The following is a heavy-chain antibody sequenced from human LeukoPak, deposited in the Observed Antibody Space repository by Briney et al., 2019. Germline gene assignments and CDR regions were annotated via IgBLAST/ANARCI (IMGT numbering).Heavy chain of an antibody. CDR2: IKPDGSET. D-gene: IGHD3-3*01. CDR1: GFTFSNYW. J-gene: IGHJ6*02. CDR3: ARTLRFFRFLDV. V-gene: IGHV3-7*03. Sequence: GGSLRLSCAASGFTFSNYWMSWVRQAPEKGLEWVANIKPDGSETYSVDSVKGRFTISRDNAKNSLYLQMNSLRAEDTAVYYCARTLRFFRFLDVWGQGTTITVSS.